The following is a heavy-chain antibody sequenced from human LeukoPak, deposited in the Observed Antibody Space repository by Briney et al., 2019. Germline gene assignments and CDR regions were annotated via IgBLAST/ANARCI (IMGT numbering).Heavy chain of an antibody. Sequence: GGSLRLSCAASGFTFSSYSMNWVRQAPGKGLEWVSYISSSSSTIYYAGSVKGRFTISRDNAKNSLYLQMNSLRAEGTAVYYCARTQSGDAFDIWGQGTMVTVSS. V-gene: IGHV3-48*01. CDR3: ARTQSGDAFDI. CDR1: GFTFSSYS. CDR2: ISSSSSTI. J-gene: IGHJ3*02. D-gene: IGHD4-11*01.